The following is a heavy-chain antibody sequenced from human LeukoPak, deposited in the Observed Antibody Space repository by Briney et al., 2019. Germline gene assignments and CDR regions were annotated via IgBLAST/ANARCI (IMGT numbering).Heavy chain of an antibody. CDR3: VKVGTTVTTFWYFDV. Sequence: PGGSLRLSCAASGFTFSSNAMHWVRQAPGKGLEWVAVISYDGSNKYYADSVKGRFTISRDNSKNTLYLEMNSLRAEDTALYYCVKVGTTVTTFWYFDVWGRGTLVTVS. J-gene: IGHJ2*01. V-gene: IGHV3-30*04. CDR2: ISYDGSNK. CDR1: GFTFSSNA. D-gene: IGHD4-17*01.